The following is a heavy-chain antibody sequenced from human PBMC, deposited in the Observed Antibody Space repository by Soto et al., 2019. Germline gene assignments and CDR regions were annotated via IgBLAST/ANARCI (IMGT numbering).Heavy chain of an antibody. CDR2: ISGYNGNT. J-gene: IGHJ4*02. CDR1: GGTFSSYA. CDR3: ARDLGGQIVNY. Sequence: ASVKVSCKASGGTFSSYASSWVRQAPGQGLEWMGWISGYNGNTKYAQKLQGRVTMTTDTSTSTAYMELRSLRSDDTAVYYCARDLGGQIVNYWGQGTLVTVS. D-gene: IGHD1-26*01. V-gene: IGHV1-18*01.